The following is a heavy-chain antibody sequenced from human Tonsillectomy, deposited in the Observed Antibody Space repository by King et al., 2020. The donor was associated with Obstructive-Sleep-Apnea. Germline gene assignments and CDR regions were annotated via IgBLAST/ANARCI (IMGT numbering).Heavy chain of an antibody. CDR1: GDSISSRSYY. D-gene: IGHD4-17*01. V-gene: IGHV4-39*07. J-gene: IGHJ6*02. CDR2: IYYSGST. CDR3: ARYGDPGYYYGMDV. Sequence: QLQESGPGLVKPSETLSLTCSVSGDSISSRSYYWGCIRQPPGKGLEGIGSIYYSGSTYYNPSLKSRVTILVDMSKNRFSLKLSSVTAADTAVYYCARYGDPGYYYGMDVWGQGTAVTVSS.